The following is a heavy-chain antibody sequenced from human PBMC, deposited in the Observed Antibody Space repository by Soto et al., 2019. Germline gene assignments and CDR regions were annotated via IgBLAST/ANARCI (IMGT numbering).Heavy chain of an antibody. J-gene: IGHJ5*02. V-gene: IGHV3-7*01. CDR2: IKQDGSEK. CDR3: ARHYCSGGSCLFGP. Sequence: EAQLVESGGGLVQPGGSLRLSCAASGFTFSSYWMSWVRQAPGKGLEWVANIKQDGSEKYYVDSVKGRFTISRDNAKNSLYLQMNSLRAEDTAVYYCARHYCSGGSCLFGPWGQGTLVTVSS. D-gene: IGHD2-15*01. CDR1: GFTFSSYW.